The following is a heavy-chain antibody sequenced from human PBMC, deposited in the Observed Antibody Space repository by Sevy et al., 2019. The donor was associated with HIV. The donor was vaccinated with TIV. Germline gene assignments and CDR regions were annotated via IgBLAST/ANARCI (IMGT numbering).Heavy chain of an antibody. CDR2: IYYSGST. Sequence: GSLRLSCTVSGGSISSSSYYWGWIRQPPGKGLEWIGSIYYSGSTYYNPSLKSRVTISVDTSKNQFSLKLSSVTAADTAVYYCARGVVGDWFDPWGQGTLVTVSS. D-gene: IGHD1-26*01. J-gene: IGHJ5*02. V-gene: IGHV4-39*01. CDR3: ARGVVGDWFDP. CDR1: GGSISSSSYY.